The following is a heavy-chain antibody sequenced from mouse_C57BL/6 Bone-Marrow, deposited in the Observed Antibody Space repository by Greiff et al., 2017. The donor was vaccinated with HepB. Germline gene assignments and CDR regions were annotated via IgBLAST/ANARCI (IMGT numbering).Heavy chain of an antibody. Sequence: EVKLEESGGGLVKPGGSLKLSCAASGFTFSSYAMSWVRQTPEKRLEWVATISDGGSYTYYPDNVKGRFTISRDNAKNNLYLQMSHLKSEDTAMYYCARDGDITTVVATRYFDVWGTGTTVTVSS. V-gene: IGHV5-4*01. CDR3: ARDGDITTVVATRYFDV. D-gene: IGHD1-1*01. CDR2: ISDGGSYT. J-gene: IGHJ1*03. CDR1: GFTFSSYA.